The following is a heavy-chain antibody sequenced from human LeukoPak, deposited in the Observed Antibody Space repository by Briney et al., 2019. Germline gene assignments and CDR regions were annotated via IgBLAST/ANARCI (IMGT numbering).Heavy chain of an antibody. V-gene: IGHV4-34*04. J-gene: IGHJ4*02. D-gene: IGHD5-18*01. CDR2: INTSGSH. Sequence: PSETLSLTSPVYGASFSGYYWSWISPPPRKGLEWNGAINTSGSHTNNPTLKTRATISVTTPKTQFSLKLSSVTAADIAVYFCARARGGRGIQQDYWGQGGLGTGSS. CDR3: ARARGGRGIQQDY. CDR1: GASFSGYY.